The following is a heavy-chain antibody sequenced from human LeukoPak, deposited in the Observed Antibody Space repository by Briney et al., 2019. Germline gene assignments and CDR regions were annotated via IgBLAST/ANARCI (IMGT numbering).Heavy chain of an antibody. D-gene: IGHD1-26*01. CDR2: IYYSGST. Sequence: SETLSLTCAVYGGSFSGYYWSWIRQPPGKGLEWIGYIYYSGSTNYNPSLKSRVTISVDTSKNQFSLKLSSVTAADTAVYYCAREGPGSYYFDYWGQGTLVTVSS. V-gene: IGHV4-59*01. CDR1: GGSFSGYY. CDR3: AREGPGSYYFDY. J-gene: IGHJ4*02.